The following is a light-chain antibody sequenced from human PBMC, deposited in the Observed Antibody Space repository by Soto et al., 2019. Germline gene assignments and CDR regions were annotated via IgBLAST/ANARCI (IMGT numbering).Light chain of an antibody. CDR2: DAS. CDR3: QQYNNWPPYT. Sequence: DIQMTQSPSSLSASVGDRVTITCQVTQGINYYLYWYQFKAGKAPKILIYDASNLETGVPSRFSGSGSGTEFTLTISSLQSEDFAVYFCQQYNNWPPYTFGQGTKVDIK. V-gene: IGKV1-33*01. J-gene: IGKJ2*01. CDR1: QGINYY.